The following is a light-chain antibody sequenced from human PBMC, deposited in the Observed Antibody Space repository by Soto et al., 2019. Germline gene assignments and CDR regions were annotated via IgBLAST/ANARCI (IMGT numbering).Light chain of an antibody. Sequence: QSVLTQPPSVSGAPGQRVNISCTGTSXNVGAGYDVHWYQHLPGTAPKLLIYSNNNRPSGVPDRFSASKSGASASLAITRLQAEDEADYYCQSYENSLTGYVFGTGTKVTVL. V-gene: IGLV1-40*01. CDR2: SNN. J-gene: IGLJ1*01. CDR1: SXNVGAGYD. CDR3: QSYENSLTGYV.